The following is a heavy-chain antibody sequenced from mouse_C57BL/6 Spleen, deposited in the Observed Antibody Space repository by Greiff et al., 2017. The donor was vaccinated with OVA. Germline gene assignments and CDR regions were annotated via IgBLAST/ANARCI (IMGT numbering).Heavy chain of an antibody. Sequence: VQLQQSGPELVKPGASVKISCKASGYTFTDYYMNWVKQSHGKSLEWIGDINPNNGGTSYNQKFKGKATLTVDKSSSTAYMELRSLTSEDSAVYYCAKDGSSYEGAMDYWGQGTSVTVSS. J-gene: IGHJ4*01. CDR1: GYTFTDYY. CDR3: AKDGSSYEGAMDY. CDR2: INPNNGGT. V-gene: IGHV1-26*01. D-gene: IGHD1-1*01.